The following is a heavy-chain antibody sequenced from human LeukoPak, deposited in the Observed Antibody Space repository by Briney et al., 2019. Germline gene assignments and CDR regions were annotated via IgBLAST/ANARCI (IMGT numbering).Heavy chain of an antibody. CDR2: IYYSGST. V-gene: IGHV4-59*08. J-gene: IGHJ4*02. Sequence: SETLSLTCTVSGGSISSYYWSWIRQHPGKGLEWIGYIYYSGSTNYNPSLKSRVTISVDTSKNQFSLKLSSVTAADTAVYYCARHTVAGILDYWGQGTLVTVSS. CDR1: GGSISSYY. CDR3: ARHTVAGILDY. D-gene: IGHD6-19*01.